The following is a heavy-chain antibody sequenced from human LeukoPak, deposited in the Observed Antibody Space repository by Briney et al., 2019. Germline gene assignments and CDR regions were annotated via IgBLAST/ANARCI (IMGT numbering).Heavy chain of an antibody. V-gene: IGHV1-8*01. CDR3: ARGLSSYYDSSGPRELIQH. CDR2: TNPNSGHT. CDR1: GYTFTSYD. J-gene: IGHJ1*01. Sequence: ASVKVSCKASGYTFTSYDINWVRQATGQGLAWMEWTNPNSGHTGYAQKFQGRVTMTRNTSIRTAYMELSSLGSEGTAEYYCARGLSSYYDSSGPRELIQHWGQGTLVTVSS. D-gene: IGHD3-22*01.